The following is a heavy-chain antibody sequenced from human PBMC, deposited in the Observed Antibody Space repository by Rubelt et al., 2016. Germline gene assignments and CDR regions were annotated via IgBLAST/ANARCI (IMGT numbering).Heavy chain of an antibody. CDR2: INHSGST. CDR1: GGSFSGYY. CDR3: ARDGSPAGTVTTGWVAFDI. Sequence: QVQLQQWGAGLLKPSETLSLTCAVYGGSFSGYYWSWIRQPPGKGLEWIGEINHSGSTNYNPSLKSLVTISVDTSKNQFSLKLSSVTAADTAVYYCARDGSPAGTVTTGWVAFDIWGQGTMVTVSS. D-gene: IGHD4-17*01. J-gene: IGHJ3*02. V-gene: IGHV4-34*01.